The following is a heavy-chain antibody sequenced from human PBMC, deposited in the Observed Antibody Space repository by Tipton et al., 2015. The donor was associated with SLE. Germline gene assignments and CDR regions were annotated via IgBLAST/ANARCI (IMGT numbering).Heavy chain of an antibody. CDR3: ARDDPDGESSGKPGDH. Sequence: TLSLTCAVYGGSFSGYYWSWIRQPPGKGLEWIGEIYHSGSTNYNPSLKSRVTISVDKSKKQFSVKVSSVTAADTAVYYCARDDPDGESSGKPGDHWGQGTLVTVSS. CDR2: IYHSGST. V-gene: IGHV4-34*01. CDR1: GGSFSGYY. D-gene: IGHD3-22*01. J-gene: IGHJ4*02.